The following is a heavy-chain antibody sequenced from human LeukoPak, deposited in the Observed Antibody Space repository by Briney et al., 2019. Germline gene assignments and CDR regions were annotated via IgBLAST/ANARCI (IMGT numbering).Heavy chain of an antibody. V-gene: IGHV4-59*01. CDR3: ARGGSGTYYNWAGWFDP. Sequence: SETLSLTCTVSGGSLTNYFWGWIRLTPGKGLQWIGSISYNEGSNYNRFLKNRVTISVDISENQFSLKLNSVTAADTAVYFCARGGSGTYYNWAGWFDPWGQGTLVTVSS. CDR2: ISYNEGS. J-gene: IGHJ5*02. CDR1: GGSLTNYF. D-gene: IGHD3-10*01.